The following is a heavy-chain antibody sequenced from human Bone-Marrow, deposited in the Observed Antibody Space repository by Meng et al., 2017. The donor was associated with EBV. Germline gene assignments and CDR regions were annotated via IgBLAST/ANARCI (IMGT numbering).Heavy chain of an antibody. D-gene: IGHD3-10*01. V-gene: IGHV4-61*01. CDR1: GGSVSSGSYY. Sequence: QVQLQESGPGLVKPSETLSLTCTVSGGSVSSGSYYWSWIRQPPGKGLEWIGYIYYSGSTNYNPSLKSRVTISVDTSKNQFSLKLSSVTAADTAAYYCARDRSTMVRGVRTNWFDPWGQGTLVTVSS. CDR3: ARDRSTMVRGVRTNWFDP. J-gene: IGHJ5*02. CDR2: IYYSGST.